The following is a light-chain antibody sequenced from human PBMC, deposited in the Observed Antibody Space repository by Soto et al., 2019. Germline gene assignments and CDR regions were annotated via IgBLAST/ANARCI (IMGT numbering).Light chain of an antibody. Sequence: DIQMTQSPYSLSASVGDRVTITCRASQGISNYLACYQQKPVKVPKLLIYAASPLQSGVPSRFSGSGSRTDFTLTLSSLQPEDIATYFPVMKNSALRTVGEGTKVEIK. CDR1: QGISNY. J-gene: IGKJ1*01. CDR2: AAS. CDR3: VMKNSALRT. V-gene: IGKV1-27*01.